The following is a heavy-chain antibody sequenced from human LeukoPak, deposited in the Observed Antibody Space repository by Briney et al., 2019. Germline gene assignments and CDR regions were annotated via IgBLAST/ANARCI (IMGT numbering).Heavy chain of an antibody. CDR1: GYSFTSYW. Sequence: GESLRISCKGSGYSFTSYWISWVRQMHGKGLEWMGRIDPSDSYTNYSPSFQGHVTISADKSISTAYLQWSSLKASDTAMYYCARLLAGAAAGTKSDYWGQGTLVTVSS. J-gene: IGHJ4*02. CDR2: IDPSDSYT. D-gene: IGHD6-13*01. CDR3: ARLLAGAAAGTKSDY. V-gene: IGHV5-10-1*01.